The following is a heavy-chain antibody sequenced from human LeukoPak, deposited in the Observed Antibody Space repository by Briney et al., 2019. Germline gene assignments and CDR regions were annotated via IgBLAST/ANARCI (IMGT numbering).Heavy chain of an antibody. Sequence: GGSLRLSCAASGFTFSSYAMSWVRQAPGKGLEWVSAISGSGGSTYYADSVKGRFTISRDNAKNSLYLQMNSLRAEDTAVYYCARRGLRYWYFDLWGRGTLVTVSS. CDR2: ISGSGGST. CDR3: ARRGLRYWYFDL. J-gene: IGHJ2*01. CDR1: GFTFSSYA. D-gene: IGHD2-15*01. V-gene: IGHV3-23*01.